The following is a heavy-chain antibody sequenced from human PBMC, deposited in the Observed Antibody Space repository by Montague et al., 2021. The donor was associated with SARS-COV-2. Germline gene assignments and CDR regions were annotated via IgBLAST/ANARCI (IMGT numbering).Heavy chain of an antibody. J-gene: IGHJ5*02. Sequence: TLSLTCTVSGGSINSGSYHWSWIRQPAGKGLEWIGRIYSSGSTNYNPSLKSRVTISVDTSKNQFSLKVTSVTAADTAVYFCARDLGIMDAWGQGTLVTVSS. CDR3: ARDLGIMDA. V-gene: IGHV4-61*02. D-gene: IGHD7-27*01. CDR2: IYSSGST. CDR1: GGSINSGSYH.